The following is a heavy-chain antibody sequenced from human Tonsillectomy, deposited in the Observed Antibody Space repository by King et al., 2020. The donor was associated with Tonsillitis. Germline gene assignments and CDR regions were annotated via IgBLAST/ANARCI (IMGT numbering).Heavy chain of an antibody. V-gene: IGHV4-39*07. J-gene: IGHJ5*02. CDR2: IYYSGST. CDR1: GGSISSSSYY. D-gene: IGHD2-15*01. CDR3: ARQGCSGGSCYGRGTWFDP. Sequence: LQLQESGPGLVKPSETLSLTCTVSGGSISSSSYYWGWIRQPPGKGLEWIGSIYYSGSTYYNPSLKSRVTISVDTSKNQFSLKLSSVTAADTAVYYWARQGCSGGSCYGRGTWFDPWGQGTLVTVSS.